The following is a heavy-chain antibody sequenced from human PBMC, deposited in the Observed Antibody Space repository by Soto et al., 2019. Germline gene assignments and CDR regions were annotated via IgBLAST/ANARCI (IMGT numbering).Heavy chain of an antibody. CDR1: GYTFSDYY. D-gene: IGHD1-1*01. V-gene: IGHV1-2*02. J-gene: IGHJ4*02. Sequence: ASVKVSCKASGYTFSDYYIHWVRQAPGQGLEWMGWINPNSGGTKYAPKFQGGVTMTRDTSITTAYMELSRLRSGDTTVYYCAREPATAKPEGVDFWGQGTLVTVSS. CDR3: AREPATAKPEGVDF. CDR2: INPNSGGT.